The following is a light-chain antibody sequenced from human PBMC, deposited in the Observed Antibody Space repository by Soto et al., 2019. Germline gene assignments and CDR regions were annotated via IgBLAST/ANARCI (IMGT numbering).Light chain of an antibody. CDR3: CSYAGSSIFYV. CDR1: SGDVGSYNL. V-gene: IGLV2-23*01. CDR2: EGS. J-gene: IGLJ1*01. Sequence: QSVLTQPASVSGSPGQSITISCTGTSGDVGSYNLVSWYQQHPGKAPKLMIYEGSKRPSGVSNRFSGSKSGNTASLTISGLQAEDEADYYCCSYAGSSIFYVFXTGTKLTVL.